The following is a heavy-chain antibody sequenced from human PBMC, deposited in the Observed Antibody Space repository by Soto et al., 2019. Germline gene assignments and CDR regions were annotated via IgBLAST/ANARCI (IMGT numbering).Heavy chain of an antibody. CDR2: VSHSGRT. V-gene: IGHV4-59*13. D-gene: IGHD3-3*01. CDR3: ARVAMENYHDMWSGSTSSALDV. Sequence: PSETLSLTCKVSGGSMRCYCWSWIRQTPGEGLEWIGHVSHSGRTDYSPSLKNRVTISLDMSKNHFALHVNSVDPADTAVYYCARVAMENYHDMWSGSTSSALDVWGQGTTVTVSS. CDR1: GGSMRCYC. J-gene: IGHJ6*02.